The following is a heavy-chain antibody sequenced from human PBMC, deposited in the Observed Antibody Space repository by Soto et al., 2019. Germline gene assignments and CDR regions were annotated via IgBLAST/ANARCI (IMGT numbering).Heavy chain of an antibody. J-gene: IGHJ4*02. CDR3: AIFPSSGEHPPLQAY. CDR2: IKQDGSEK. V-gene: IGHV3-7*03. Sequence: GASLRHSCAASGFTFSTYWMSWVRQAPGKGLELVANIKQDGSEKYYVDSVKGRFTISRDNAKNSLYLQMNSLRAEDTAVYYCAIFPSSGEHPPLQAYCGQ. CDR1: GFTFSTYW. D-gene: IGHD6-19*01.